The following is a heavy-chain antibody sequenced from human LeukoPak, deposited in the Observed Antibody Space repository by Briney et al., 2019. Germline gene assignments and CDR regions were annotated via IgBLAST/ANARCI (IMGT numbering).Heavy chain of an antibody. D-gene: IGHD3/OR15-3a*01. Sequence: PSETLSLTCTVSGGSISSSSYYWGWIRQPPGKGLEWIGSIFYSGSTSYDPSLKSRVTLSVDTSKNHFSLKLSSVTAADTAVYYCARMDRDDAFDIWGQGTMVTVSS. V-gene: IGHV4-39*01. CDR1: GGSISSSSYY. CDR2: IFYSGST. J-gene: IGHJ3*02. CDR3: ARMDRDDAFDI.